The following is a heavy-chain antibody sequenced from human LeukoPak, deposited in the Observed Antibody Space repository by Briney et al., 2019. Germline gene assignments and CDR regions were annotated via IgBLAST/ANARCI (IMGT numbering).Heavy chain of an antibody. CDR2: INPNSGGT. Sequence: ASVKVSCKASGYTFTGYYMHWVRQAPGQGLEWMGWINPNSGGTNYAQKFQGRVTMTRDTSISTAYMELSRLRSDDTAAYYCARPHYDFWSGYYYYFDYWGQGTLVTVSS. V-gene: IGHV1-2*02. CDR1: GYTFTGYY. J-gene: IGHJ4*02. D-gene: IGHD3-3*01. CDR3: ARPHYDFWSGYYYYFDY.